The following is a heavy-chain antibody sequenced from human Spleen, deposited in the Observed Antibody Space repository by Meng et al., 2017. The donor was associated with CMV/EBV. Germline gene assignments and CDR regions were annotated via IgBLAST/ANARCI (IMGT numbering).Heavy chain of an antibody. CDR2: IYYSGST. J-gene: IGHJ4*02. Sequence: SETLSLTCTVSGGSISSSSYYWGWIRQPPGKGLEWIGSIYYSGSTYYNPSLKSRVTISVDTSKNQFSLELSSVTAADTAVYYCARGSHPRLDYWGQGTLVTVSS. CDR1: GGSISSSSYY. CDR3: ARGSHPRLDY. V-gene: IGHV4-39*07. D-gene: IGHD6-6*01.